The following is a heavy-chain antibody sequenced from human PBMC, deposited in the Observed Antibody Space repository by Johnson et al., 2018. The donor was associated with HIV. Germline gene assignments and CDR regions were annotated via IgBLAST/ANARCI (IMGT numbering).Heavy chain of an antibody. CDR1: GFTFDDYA. V-gene: IGHV3-9*01. CDR2: ISWNSGSI. J-gene: IGHJ3*02. CDR3: AKGGGYGEDDAFDI. Sequence: VLLVESGGGLIQPGRSLRLSCAASGFTFDDYAMHWVRQAPGMGLEWVSGISWNSGSIGYADSVEGRITISRDNAKNSLYLQMNSLRGEDTALYCCAKGGGYGEDDAFDIWGQGTMVTVSS. D-gene: IGHD3-22*01.